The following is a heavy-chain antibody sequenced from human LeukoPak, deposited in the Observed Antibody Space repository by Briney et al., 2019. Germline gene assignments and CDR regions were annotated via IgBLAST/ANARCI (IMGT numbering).Heavy chain of an antibody. V-gene: IGHV3-30*02. Sequence: PGGSVRLSCAASGFTFSSYGMHWVRQAPGKGLEWVAFIRYDASNKYYADSVKGRFTISRDNSKNTLYLQMNSLRAGDTAVYYCAKVPTTVTFYYYYYGMDVWGQGTTVTVSS. CDR3: AKVPTTVTFYYYYYGMDV. J-gene: IGHJ6*02. CDR1: GFTFSSYG. D-gene: IGHD4-17*01. CDR2: IRYDASNK.